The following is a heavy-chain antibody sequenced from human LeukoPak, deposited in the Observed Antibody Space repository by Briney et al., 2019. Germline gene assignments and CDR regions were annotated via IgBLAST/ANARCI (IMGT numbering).Heavy chain of an antibody. V-gene: IGHV3-48*03. J-gene: IGHJ3*02. Sequence: GGSLRLSCAGSGFTFSRYNMNWVRQAPGRGLEWLSYIDRAGTSIYYADSVKGRFTISRDNAKNSLYLQMNSLRAEDTAVYYCARDLTHHTYYYDSSGYLGHAFDIWGQGTMVTVSS. CDR1: GFTFSRYN. D-gene: IGHD3-22*01. CDR2: IDRAGTSI. CDR3: ARDLTHHTYYYDSSGYLGHAFDI.